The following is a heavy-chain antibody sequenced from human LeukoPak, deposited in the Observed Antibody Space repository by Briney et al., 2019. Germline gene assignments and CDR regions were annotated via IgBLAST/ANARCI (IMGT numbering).Heavy chain of an antibody. V-gene: IGHV3-23*01. CDR2: ISGSGGST. Sequence: QTGGSLRLSCAASGFTFSSYAMGWVRQAPGKGLEWVSAISGSGGSTYYADSVKGRFTISRDNSKNTLYLQMNSLRAEDTAVYYCAKLPGISGYYYYYGMDVWGKGTTVTVSS. CDR3: AKLPGISGYYYYYGMDV. D-gene: IGHD1-14*01. CDR1: GFTFSSYA. J-gene: IGHJ6*04.